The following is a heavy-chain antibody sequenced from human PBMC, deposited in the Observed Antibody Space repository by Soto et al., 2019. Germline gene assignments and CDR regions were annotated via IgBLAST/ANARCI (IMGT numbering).Heavy chain of an antibody. V-gene: IGHV4-31*03. Sequence: PSETLSLTCTVSGGSISSGGYYWSWIRQHPGKGLEWIGYIYYSGSTYYNPSLKSRVTISVDTSKNQFSLKLSSVTAADTAVYYCAREPVFRVGATRFAFDIWGQGTMVTVSS. D-gene: IGHD1-26*01. CDR2: IYYSGST. CDR3: AREPVFRVGATRFAFDI. CDR1: GGSISSGGYY. J-gene: IGHJ3*02.